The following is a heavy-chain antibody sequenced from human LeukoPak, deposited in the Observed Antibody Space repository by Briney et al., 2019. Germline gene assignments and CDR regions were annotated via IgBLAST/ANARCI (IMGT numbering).Heavy chain of an antibody. CDR1: GGTFSSYT. CDR3: ARALGYCSSTSCSIDAFDI. V-gene: IGHV1-69*02. J-gene: IGHJ3*02. D-gene: IGHD2-2*01. Sequence: GASVKVSCKASGGTFSSYTISWVRQAPGQGLEWMGRIIPILGIANYAQKFQGRVTITADKSTSTAHMELSSLRSEDTAVYYCARALGYCSSTSCSIDAFDIWGQGTMVTVSS. CDR2: IIPILGIA.